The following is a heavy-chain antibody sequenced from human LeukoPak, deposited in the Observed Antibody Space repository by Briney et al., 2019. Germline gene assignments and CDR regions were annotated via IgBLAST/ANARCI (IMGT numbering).Heavy chain of an antibody. D-gene: IGHD1-7*01. J-gene: IGHJ6*03. CDR2: IIPFIDTA. CDR1: GGTFSNYA. CDR3: GRTRFSNIGVELRDYYYYYMDV. V-gene: IGHV1-69*01. Sequence: GSSVKVSCKASGGTFSNYAISWVRQAPGQGLEWMGGIIPFIDTANYAQKLQGRVTITADESTSTAYMELSSLRSEDTAVYYCGRTRFSNIGVELRDYYYYYMDVGGKGTTVTVSS.